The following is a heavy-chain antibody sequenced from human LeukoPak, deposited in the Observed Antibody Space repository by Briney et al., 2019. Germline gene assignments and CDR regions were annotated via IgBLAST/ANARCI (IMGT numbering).Heavy chain of an antibody. V-gene: IGHV4-59*01. J-gene: IGHJ4*02. CDR1: GGSFSGYY. CDR3: ARALRNWGYFDY. D-gene: IGHD7-27*01. CDR2: IYYSGST. Sequence: SETLSLTCAVYGGSFSGYYWSWIRQPPGKGLEWIGYIYYSGSTNYNPSLKSRVTISVDTSKNQFSLKLSSVTAADTAVYYCARALRNWGYFDYWGQGTLVTVSS.